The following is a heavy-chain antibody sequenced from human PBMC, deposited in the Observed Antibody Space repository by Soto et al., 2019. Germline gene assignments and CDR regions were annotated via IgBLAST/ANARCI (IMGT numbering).Heavy chain of an antibody. D-gene: IGHD3-9*01. CDR1: GFTFSSYA. CDR2: ISYDGSNK. J-gene: IGHJ4*02. Sequence: SCAASGFTFSSYAMHWVRQAPGKGLEWVVVISYDGSNKYYADSVKGRFTISRDNSKNTLYLQMNSLRAEDTAVYYCARGSTGDILTGLPGYWSQGTLVTVSS. CDR3: ARGSTGDILTGLPGY. V-gene: IGHV3-30-3*01.